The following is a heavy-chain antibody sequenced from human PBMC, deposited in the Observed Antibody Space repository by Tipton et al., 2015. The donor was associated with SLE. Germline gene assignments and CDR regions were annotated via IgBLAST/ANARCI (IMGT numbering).Heavy chain of an antibody. J-gene: IGHJ4*02. CDR3: ARVTGHSSGWYGWVDY. CDR1: GGSISNRNYY. V-gene: IGHV4-39*07. Sequence: GLVKPSETLSLTCTVSGGSISNRNYYWGWIRQPPGKGLEWIGEINHSGSTNYNPSLKSRVTISVDTSKNQFSLKLSSVTAADTAVYYCARVTGHSSGWYGWVDYWGQGTLVTVSS. CDR2: INHSGST. D-gene: IGHD6-19*01.